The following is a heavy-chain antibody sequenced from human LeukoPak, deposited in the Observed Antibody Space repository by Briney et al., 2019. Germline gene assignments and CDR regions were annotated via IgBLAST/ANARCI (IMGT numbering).Heavy chain of an antibody. J-gene: IGHJ4*02. V-gene: IGHV3-9*01. D-gene: IGHD6-6*01. CDR1: GFTFDDYA. Sequence: PGGSLRLSCAASGFTFDDYAMHWVRQAPGKGLEWVSGISWNSGSIGYADSVKGRFTISRDNAKNSLYLQMNSLRAEDTALYYCAKDREYSSSSNFDYWGRGTLVTVSS. CDR2: ISWNSGSI. CDR3: AKDREYSSSSNFDY.